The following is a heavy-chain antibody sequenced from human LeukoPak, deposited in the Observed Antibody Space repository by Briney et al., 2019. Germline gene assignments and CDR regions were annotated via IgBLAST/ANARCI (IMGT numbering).Heavy chain of an antibody. V-gene: IGHV1-2*02. CDR2: INPNSGGT. CDR3: ARSRNYYDSSDY. D-gene: IGHD3-22*01. J-gene: IGHJ4*02. Sequence: ASVKVSCKASGYTFTSYGISWVRQAPGQGLEWMGWINPNSGGTNYAQKFQGRVTMTRDTSISTAYMELSRLRSDDTAVYYCARSRNYYDSSDYWGQGTLVTVSS. CDR1: GYTFTSYG.